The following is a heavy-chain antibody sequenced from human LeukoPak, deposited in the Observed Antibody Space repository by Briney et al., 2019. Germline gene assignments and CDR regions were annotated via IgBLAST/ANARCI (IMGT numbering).Heavy chain of an antibody. J-gene: IGHJ5*02. CDR2: IYPGDSDT. V-gene: IGHV5-51*01. CDR3: AIGRYCSGGTCHWPPAS. D-gene: IGHD2-15*01. Sequence: GESLKISCKGSGYSFITYRIGWVRQMPGKGLEWMGIIYPGDSDTRYSPSFQGQVTISVDKSINTAYLRWSSLKASDSGMYYRAIGRYCSGGTCHWPPASWGQGTLVTVSS. CDR1: GYSFITYR.